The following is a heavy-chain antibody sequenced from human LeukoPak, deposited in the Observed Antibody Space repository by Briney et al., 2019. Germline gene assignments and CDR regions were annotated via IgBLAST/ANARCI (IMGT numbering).Heavy chain of an antibody. J-gene: IGHJ2*01. CDR1: GFAFSTYA. D-gene: IGHD6-19*01. CDR2: ISDSGANT. V-gene: IGHV3-23*01. Sequence: GGSLRLSCAASGFAFSTYAMSWVRQAPGKGLEWVSTISDSGANTYYADSVRGRFTISRDNSKNTLYLQKNSLRADDTAIYYCAKSMTLQWRGFFDLWGRGTHVTVSS. CDR3: AKSMTLQWRGFFDL.